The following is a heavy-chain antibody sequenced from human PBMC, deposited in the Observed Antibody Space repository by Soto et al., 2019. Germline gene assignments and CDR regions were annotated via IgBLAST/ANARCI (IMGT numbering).Heavy chain of an antibody. J-gene: IGHJ6*02. CDR2: IIPIFGTA. D-gene: IGHD3-10*01. CDR1: GGTFSSYA. V-gene: IGHV1-69*13. CDR3: ARDYYGSGSHIYYYYGMDV. Sequence: GASVKVSCKASGGTFSSYAISWVRQAPGQGLEWMGGIIPIFGTANYAQKFQGRVTITADESTSTAYMELSSLRSEDTAVYYCARDYYGSGSHIYYYYGMDVWGQGTTVTVSS.